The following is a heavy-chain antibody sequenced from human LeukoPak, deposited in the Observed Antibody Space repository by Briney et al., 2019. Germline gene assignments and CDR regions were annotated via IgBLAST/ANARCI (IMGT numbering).Heavy chain of an antibody. CDR1: RFSVSRNY. V-gene: IGHV3-66*02. D-gene: IGHD6-6*01. CDR2: IYSGGST. CDR3: ATKIYSSSPFDY. Sequence: GGSLRLSCAASRFSVSRNYMSWVRQAPGKGLECVSVIYSGGSTNYADSVKGRFTISRDKSKNTLYLQMNSLRAEDTAVYYCATKIYSSSPFDYWGQGTLVTASS. J-gene: IGHJ4*02.